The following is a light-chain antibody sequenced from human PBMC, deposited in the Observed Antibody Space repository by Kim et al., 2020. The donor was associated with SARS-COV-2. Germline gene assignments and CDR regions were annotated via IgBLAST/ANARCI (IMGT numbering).Light chain of an antibody. CDR2: DVS. CDR1: SSDVVYYNY. J-gene: IGLJ3*02. CDR3: SSYTTSRTLV. Sequence: GQSITFSCTGTSSDVVYYNYVSWYQQHPGKAPKLMIYDVSERPSGVSSRFSGSKSGNTASLTISGLQAADEADYYCSSYTTSRTLVFGGGTQLTVL. V-gene: IGLV2-14*04.